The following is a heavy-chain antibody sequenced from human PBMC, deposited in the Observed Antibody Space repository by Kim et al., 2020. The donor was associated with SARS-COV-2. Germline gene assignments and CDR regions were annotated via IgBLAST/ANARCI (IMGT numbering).Heavy chain of an antibody. CDR1: GFTFSSYA. Sequence: GGSLRLSCAASGFTFSSYAMSWVRQAPGKGLEWVPAISGSGGSTYYADSVKGRFTISRDNSENTLYLQMNSLRAEDTAVYYCAKGPLYYYYGMDVWGQGTTVTVSS. CDR3: AKGPLYYYYGMDV. V-gene: IGHV3-23*01. CDR2: ISGSGGST. J-gene: IGHJ6*02.